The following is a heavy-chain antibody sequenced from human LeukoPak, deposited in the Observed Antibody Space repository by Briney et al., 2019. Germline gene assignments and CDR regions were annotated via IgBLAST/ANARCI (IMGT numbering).Heavy chain of an antibody. Sequence: GGSLRLSCAASGFTFSSYAMSWVRQAPGKGLEWVSAISGSGGSTYYADSVKGRFTISRDNSKNTLYLQMNSLRAEDTAVYYCAKDLDSSSWYYYYNGMDVWGQGTTVTVSS. CDR2: ISGSGGST. V-gene: IGHV3-23*01. CDR1: GFTFSSYA. J-gene: IGHJ6*02. D-gene: IGHD6-13*01. CDR3: AKDLDSSSWYYYYNGMDV.